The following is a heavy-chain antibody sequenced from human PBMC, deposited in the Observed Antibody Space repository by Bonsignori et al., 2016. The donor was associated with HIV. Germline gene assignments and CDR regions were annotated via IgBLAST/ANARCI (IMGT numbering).Heavy chain of an antibody. J-gene: IGHJ4*02. D-gene: IGHD6-19*01. CDR3: ARHSSGWHVDY. Sequence: GESLKISCAASGFNVNSNYMSWVRQAPGKGLEWVSVVYTGGTTYYADSVKGRFTISRDSSKNTLHLQMSSLRAEDTAVYYCARHSSGWHVDYWGQGTLVTVSS. V-gene: IGHV3-53*01. CDR1: GFNVNSNY. CDR2: VYTGGTT.